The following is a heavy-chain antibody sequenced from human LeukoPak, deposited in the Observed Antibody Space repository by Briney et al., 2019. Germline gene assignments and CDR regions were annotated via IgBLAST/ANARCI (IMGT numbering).Heavy chain of an antibody. Sequence: SETLSLICAVYGGSFSGYYWSWIRQPPGKGLEWIGEINHSGSTNYNPSLKSRVTISVDTSKNQFSLKLSSVTAADTAVYYCASRVGSLDYWGQGTLVTVSS. CDR1: GGSFSGYY. D-gene: IGHD1-26*01. CDR3: ASRVGSLDY. V-gene: IGHV4-34*01. CDR2: INHSGST. J-gene: IGHJ4*02.